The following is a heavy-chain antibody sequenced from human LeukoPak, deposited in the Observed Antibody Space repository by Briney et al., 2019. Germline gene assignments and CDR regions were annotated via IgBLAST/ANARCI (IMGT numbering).Heavy chain of an antibody. CDR2: ISYDGSNK. V-gene: IGHV3-30*04. CDR3: ARDPGDFWSGYDAFDI. J-gene: IGHJ3*02. CDR1: GFTFSGYA. Sequence: QTGGSLRLSCAASGFTFSGYAMHWVRQAPGKGLEWVAVISYDGSNKYYADSVKGRFTISRDNAKNSLYLQMNSLRAEDTAVYYCARDPGDFWSGYDAFDIWGQGTMVTVSS. D-gene: IGHD3-3*01.